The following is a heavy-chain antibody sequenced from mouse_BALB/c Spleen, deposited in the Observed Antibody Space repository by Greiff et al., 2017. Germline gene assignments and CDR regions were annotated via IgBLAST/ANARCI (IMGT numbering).Heavy chain of an antibody. CDR3: ARSSLLRPYWYFDV. J-gene: IGHJ1*01. CDR1: GYSITSDYA. V-gene: IGHV3-2*02. CDR2: ISYSGST. D-gene: IGHD1-2*01. Sequence: EVKLQESGPGLVKPSQSLSLTCTVTGYSITSDYAWNWIRQFPGNKLEWMGYISYSGSTSYNPSLKSRISITRDTSKNQFFLQLNSVTTEDTATYYCARSSLLRPYWYFDVWGAGTTVTVSS.